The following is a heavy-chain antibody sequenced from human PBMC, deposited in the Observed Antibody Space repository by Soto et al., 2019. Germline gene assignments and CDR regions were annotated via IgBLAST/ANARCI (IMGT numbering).Heavy chain of an antibody. J-gene: IGHJ3*02. V-gene: IGHV1-69*01. CDR1: GGTFSSYA. Sequence: QVQLVQSGAEVKKPGSSVKVSCKASGGTFSSYAISWVRQAPGQGLEWMGGIIPIFGTANYAQKFQGRVTITADESTSTAYRELSSLRSEDTAVYYCARVGDSGSYSGIAFDIWGQGTMVTVSS. D-gene: IGHD1-26*01. CDR3: ARVGDSGSYSGIAFDI. CDR2: IIPIFGTA.